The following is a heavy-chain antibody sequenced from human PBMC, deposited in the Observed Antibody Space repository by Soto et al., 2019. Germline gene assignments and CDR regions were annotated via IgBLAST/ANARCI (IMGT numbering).Heavy chain of an antibody. J-gene: IGHJ4*02. CDR3: ASQYYYDSSGYSDY. D-gene: IGHD3-22*01. CDR1: GFTFSSYE. CDR2: ISSSGSTI. Sequence: GGSLRLSCAASGFTFSSYEMNWVRQAPGKGLEWVSYISSSGSTIYYADSVKGRFTISRDNAKNSLYLQMNSLRAEDTAVYYCASQYYYDSSGYSDYWGQGTLVTVSS. V-gene: IGHV3-48*03.